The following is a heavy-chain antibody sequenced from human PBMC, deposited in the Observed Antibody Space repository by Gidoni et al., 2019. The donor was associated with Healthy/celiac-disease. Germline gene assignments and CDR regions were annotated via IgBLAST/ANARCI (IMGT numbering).Heavy chain of an antibody. J-gene: IGHJ4*02. Sequence: QVQLQASGPGLVKPSQTLSLTCTVPGVSISSGSYYWSWIRQPAGKGLEWIGRIYTSGSTNSNPSLKSRVTRSVDTSKNQFSLKLSSVTAADTAVYYCAANAYSSSPGGYWGQGTLVTVSS. CDR2: IYTSGST. V-gene: IGHV4-61*02. CDR3: AANAYSSSPGGY. D-gene: IGHD6-6*01. CDR1: GVSISSGSYY.